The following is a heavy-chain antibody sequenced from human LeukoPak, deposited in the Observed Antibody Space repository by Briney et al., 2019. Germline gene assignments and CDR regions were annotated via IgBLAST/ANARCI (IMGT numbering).Heavy chain of an antibody. J-gene: IGHJ4*02. CDR3: AGAVTGYYLSHYYFPY. CDR2: IYYNGIT. D-gene: IGHD3-9*01. Sequence: PSQTLSLTCTVSGHSISSGDYYWTWIRQPPGKGLEWIGYIYYNGITYYNPSLKSRVIISVDQPKKQFSLKLSSVTAADTAVYYCAGAVTGYYLSHYYFPYWGRGTLVTVSS. CDR1: GHSISSGDYY. V-gene: IGHV4-30-4*01.